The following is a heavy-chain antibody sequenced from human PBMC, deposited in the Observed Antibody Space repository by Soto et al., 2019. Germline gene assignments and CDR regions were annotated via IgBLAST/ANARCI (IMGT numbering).Heavy chain of an antibody. V-gene: IGHV4-4*02. J-gene: IGHJ4*02. CDR2: IYHSGRT. CDR3: TANGYYSLDY. D-gene: IGHD5-12*01. CDR1: GDSITNDRW. Sequence: QVQLQESGSGLVKPSGTLSLTCSVSGDSITNDRWWSWVRQSPGKGLEWIGEIYHSGRTNYNPSIKSRVIISVDKSKNNFSLTLSSVTAADTAVYYCTANGYYSLDYWGQGSLVTVSS.